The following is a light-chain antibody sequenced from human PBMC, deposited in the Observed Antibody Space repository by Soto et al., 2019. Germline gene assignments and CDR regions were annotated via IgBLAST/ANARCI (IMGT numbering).Light chain of an antibody. CDR2: DAS. V-gene: IGKV3-11*01. CDR1: QSVRTF. CDR3: QQRSPWPPALS. Sequence: EIVLTQSPATLSLSPGERATLSCRASQSVRTFLAWYQQKPGQAPRLLIYDASKRATGIPDRFSGSGSGTDFTLTISSLEPEYFAVYYGQQRSPWPPALSFGGGTKVEI. J-gene: IGKJ4*01.